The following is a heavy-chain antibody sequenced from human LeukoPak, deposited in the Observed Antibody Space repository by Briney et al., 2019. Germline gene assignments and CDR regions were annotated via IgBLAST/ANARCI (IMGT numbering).Heavy chain of an antibody. CDR1: GFTFSSYW. Sequence: GGSLRLSCAASGFTFSSYWMSWVRQAPGKGLEWVANIKQDGSEKYYVDSVKGRFTISRDNAKNSLYLQMNSLRAEDTAVYYCARDKGIQLWSTRYYFDYWGQGTLVTVSS. J-gene: IGHJ4*02. CDR3: ARDKGIQLWSTRYYFDY. CDR2: IKQDGSEK. V-gene: IGHV3-7*01. D-gene: IGHD5-18*01.